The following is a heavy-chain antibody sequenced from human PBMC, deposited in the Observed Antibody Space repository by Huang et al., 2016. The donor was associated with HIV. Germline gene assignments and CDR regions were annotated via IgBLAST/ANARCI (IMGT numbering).Heavy chain of an antibody. Sequence: EVQLVQSGAEVKKPGESLKISCKGSGYMFTKYWIGWVRQMPGKGLEWMVIIYPGYSDTRYSPSFQGQVTISADKSITTAYLQWSSLKASDTAIYYCARHDGARPGWVDNWGQGTLVTVSS. CDR2: IYPGYSDT. V-gene: IGHV5-51*01. CDR3: ARHDGARPGWVDN. CDR1: GYMFTKYW. D-gene: IGHD4-17*01. J-gene: IGHJ5*02.